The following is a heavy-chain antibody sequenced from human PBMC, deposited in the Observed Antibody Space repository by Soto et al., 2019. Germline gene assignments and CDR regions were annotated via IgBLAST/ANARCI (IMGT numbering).Heavy chain of an antibody. CDR3: ARDSYGMDV. Sequence: QVQLVESGGGVVQPGRSLRLSCAASGFTFSSYGMHWVRQAPGKGLEWVAVIWYDGSNKYYADSVKGRFTISRDNSKNTLYLQMNSLRAEGTAVYYCARDSYGMDVWGQGTTVTVSS. CDR1: GFTFSSYG. J-gene: IGHJ6*02. CDR2: IWYDGSNK. V-gene: IGHV3-33*01.